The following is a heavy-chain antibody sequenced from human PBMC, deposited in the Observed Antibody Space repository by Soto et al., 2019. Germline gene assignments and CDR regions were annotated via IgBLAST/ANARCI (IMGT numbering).Heavy chain of an antibody. CDR1: GFTFSSYG. D-gene: IGHD4-4*01. CDR2: IWYDGSNK. J-gene: IGHJ4*02. Sequence: GGSLRLSCTASGFTFSSYGMHWVRQAPGKGLEWVAVIWYDGSNKYYADSVKGRFTISRDNSKNTLYLQMNSLRAEDTAVYYCASEGDYSNYDGAFDYWGQGTLVTVSS. V-gene: IGHV3-33*01. CDR3: ASEGDYSNYDGAFDY.